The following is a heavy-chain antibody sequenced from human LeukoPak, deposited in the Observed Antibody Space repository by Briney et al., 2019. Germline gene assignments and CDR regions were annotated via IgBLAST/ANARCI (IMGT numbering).Heavy chain of an antibody. Sequence: ASVKVSCKASGGTFSSYAISWVRQAPGQGLEWMGGIIPIFGTANYAQKFQGRVTVTADESTSTAYMELSSLRSEDTAVYYCARGYYDRSGYLGWLDRWLQERLVTVSS. V-gene: IGHV1-69*13. J-gene: IGHJ5*02. D-gene: IGHD3-22*01. CDR3: ARGYYDRSGYLGWLDR. CDR1: GGTFSSYA. CDR2: IIPIFGTA.